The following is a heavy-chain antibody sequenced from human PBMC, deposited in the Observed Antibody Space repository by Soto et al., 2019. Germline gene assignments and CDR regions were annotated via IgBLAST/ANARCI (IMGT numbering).Heavy chain of an antibody. V-gene: IGHV1-69*13. CDR1: GGSYSSYA. J-gene: IGHJ4*02. CDR2: IIPIFGTA. CDR3: ARDGSVLGDYVSGYYFDY. D-gene: IGHD4-17*01. Sequence: TSVKVSCEASGGSYSSYAISWVRQAPEQGLEWMGGIIPIFGTANYAQKFQGRVTITADESTSTAYMELSSLRSEDTAVYYCARDGSVLGDYVSGYYFDYWGQGTLVTVSS.